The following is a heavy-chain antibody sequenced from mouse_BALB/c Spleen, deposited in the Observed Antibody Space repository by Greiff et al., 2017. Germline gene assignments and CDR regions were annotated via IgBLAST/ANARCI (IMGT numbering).Heavy chain of an antibody. J-gene: IGHJ3*01. CDR3: ARHEDYRFAY. CDR1: GFTFSSYG. Sequence: EVNVVESGGDLVKPGGSLKLSCAASGFTFSSYGMSWVRQTPDKRLEWVATISSGGSYTYYPDSVKGRFTISRDNAKNTLYLQMSSLKSEDTAMYYCARHEDYRFAYWGQGTLVTVSA. V-gene: IGHV5-6*01. D-gene: IGHD2-12*01. CDR2: ISSGGSYT.